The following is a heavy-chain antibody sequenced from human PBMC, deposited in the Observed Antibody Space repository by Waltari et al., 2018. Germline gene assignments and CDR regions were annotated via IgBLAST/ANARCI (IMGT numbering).Heavy chain of an antibody. CDR3: ATDQEVEYDFWRGYMY. J-gene: IGHJ4*02. V-gene: IGHV1-58*01. D-gene: IGHD3-3*01. Sequence: QLVQSGPEVKKTGASVKVSCKASAFAFKTSRVQWLRQARGQRPEWIGWIVVDSGNTNYARKFQDRVTFTRDMSTSTAYMELTSLRSEDTAVYYCATDQEVEYDFWRGYMYWGQGTLVSVSS. CDR1: AFAFKTSR. CDR2: IVVDSGNT.